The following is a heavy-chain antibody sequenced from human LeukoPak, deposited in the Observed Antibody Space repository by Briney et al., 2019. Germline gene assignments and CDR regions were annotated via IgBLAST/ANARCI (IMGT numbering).Heavy chain of an antibody. D-gene: IGHD5-18*01. CDR1: GGTFSSYA. CDR3: ASYGYSYDLYFDY. CDR2: IIPIFGTA. J-gene: IGHJ4*02. Sequence: SVKVSYKASGGTFSSYAISWVRQAPGQGLEWMGGIIPIFGTANYAQKFQGRVTITADESTSTAYMELSSLRSEDTAVYYCASYGYSYDLYFDYWGQGTLVTVSS. V-gene: IGHV1-69*01.